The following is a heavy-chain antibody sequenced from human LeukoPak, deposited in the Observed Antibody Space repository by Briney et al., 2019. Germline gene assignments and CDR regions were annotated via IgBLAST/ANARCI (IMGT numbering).Heavy chain of an antibody. J-gene: IGHJ6*03. D-gene: IGHD3-3*01. CDR2: ISGSGGST. CDR1: GFTFSSYA. CDR3: AKIRIFGVAPGYMDV. Sequence: PGGSLRLSCAASGFTFSSYAMSWVRQAPGKGLEWVSAISGSGGSTYYADSVKGRFTISRDNSKNTLYLQMNSLRAEDTAVYYCAKIRIFGVAPGYMDVWGKGTTVTVSS. V-gene: IGHV3-23*01.